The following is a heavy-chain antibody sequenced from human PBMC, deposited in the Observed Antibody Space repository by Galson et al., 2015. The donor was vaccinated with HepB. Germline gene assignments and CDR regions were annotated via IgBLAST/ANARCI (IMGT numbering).Heavy chain of an antibody. CDR2: IIPILGIA. Sequence: SVKVSCKASGGTFSSYAISWVRQAPGQGLEWMGGIIPILGIANYAQKFQGRVTITADKSTSTAYMELSSLRSEDTAVYYCARLITMIVVAYDAFDIWGQGTMVTVSS. D-gene: IGHD3-22*01. CDR3: ARLITMIVVAYDAFDI. J-gene: IGHJ3*02. V-gene: IGHV1-69*10. CDR1: GGTFSSYA.